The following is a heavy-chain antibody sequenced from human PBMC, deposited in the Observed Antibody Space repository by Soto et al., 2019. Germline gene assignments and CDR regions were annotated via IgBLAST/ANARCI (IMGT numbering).Heavy chain of an antibody. CDR1: GFTFSSYW. V-gene: IGHV3-74*01. CDR3: ARDREWELPCY. Sequence: GGSLRLSCAASGFTFSSYWMHWVRQAPGKGLGWVSRINSDGSTTNYADSVKGRFTISRDNAKNTLYLQMNSLRAEDTAVYYCARDREWELPCYWGQGTLVTVSS. CDR2: INSDGSTT. D-gene: IGHD1-26*01. J-gene: IGHJ4*02.